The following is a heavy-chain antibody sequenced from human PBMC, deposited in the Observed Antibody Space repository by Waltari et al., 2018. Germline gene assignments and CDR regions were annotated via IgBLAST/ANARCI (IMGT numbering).Heavy chain of an antibody. CDR1: GYTFTDYY. D-gene: IGHD6-6*01. V-gene: IGHV1-69-2*01. CDR2: VDPEDGET. CDR3: ATVPNNKYSSSSDPFDY. J-gene: IGHJ4*02. Sequence: EVQLVQSGAEVKKPGATVKISCKASGYTFTDYYMPWVQQAPGKGLEWMGRVDPEDGETIDAEKFQGRVTITADTSTDTAYMELSSLRSEDTAVYYCATVPNNKYSSSSDPFDYWGQGTLVTVSS.